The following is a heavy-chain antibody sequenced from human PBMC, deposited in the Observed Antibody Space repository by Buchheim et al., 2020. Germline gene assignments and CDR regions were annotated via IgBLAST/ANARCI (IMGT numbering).Heavy chain of an antibody. Sequence: QVQLVQSGAEVKKPGASVKVSCKASRYTFTSYYMHWVRQAPGQGLEWMGIINPSGGSTSYAQKFQGRVTMARDTSTSTVYMELSSLRSEDTAVYYCARVGYDPGLRDYYGMDVWGQGTT. J-gene: IGHJ6*02. CDR2: INPSGGST. CDR3: ARVGYDPGLRDYYGMDV. V-gene: IGHV1-46*01. D-gene: IGHD4-17*01. CDR1: RYTFTSYY.